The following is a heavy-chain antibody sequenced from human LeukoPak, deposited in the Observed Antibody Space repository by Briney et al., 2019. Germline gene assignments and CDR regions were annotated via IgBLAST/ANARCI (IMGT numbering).Heavy chain of an antibody. D-gene: IGHD3-22*01. V-gene: IGHV3-20*04. CDR2: INWNGGST. J-gene: IGHJ4*02. CDR3: ARVPNYYDSSGYPTDY. Sequence: GGSLRLSCAASGFTFDDYGMSWVRHAPGKGLEWVSGINWNGGSTGYADSVKGRFTISRDNAKNSLYLQMNSLRAEDTALYYCARVPNYYDSSGYPTDYWGQETLVTVSS. CDR1: GFTFDDYG.